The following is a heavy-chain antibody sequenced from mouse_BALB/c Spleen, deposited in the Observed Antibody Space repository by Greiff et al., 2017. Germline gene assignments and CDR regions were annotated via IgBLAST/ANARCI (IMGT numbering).Heavy chain of an antibody. Sequence: QVQLQQSGAELVKPGASVKLSCKASGYTFTSYWMHWVKQRPGQGLEWIGEINPSNGRTNYNEKFKSKATLTVDKSSSTAYMQLSSLTSEDSAVYYCARWDDYDDAMDYWGQGTSVTVSS. CDR2: INPSNGRT. CDR3: ARWDDYDDAMDY. D-gene: IGHD2-4*01. V-gene: IGHV1S81*02. J-gene: IGHJ4*01. CDR1: GYTFTSYW.